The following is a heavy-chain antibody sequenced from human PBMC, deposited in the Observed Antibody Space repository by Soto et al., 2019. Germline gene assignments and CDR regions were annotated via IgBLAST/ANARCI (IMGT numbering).Heavy chain of an antibody. J-gene: IGHJ4*02. D-gene: IGHD6-19*01. CDR2: IYYSGST. CDR3: ASSGGGTAVVTLDY. Sequence: PSETLSLTCTVSGGSISSGDYYWSWIRQPPGKGLEWIGYIYYSGSTYYNPSLKSRVTISVDTSKNQFSLKLSSVTAADTAVYYCASSGGGTAVVTLDYWGQGTLVTVSS. CDR1: GGSISSGDYY. V-gene: IGHV4-30-4*01.